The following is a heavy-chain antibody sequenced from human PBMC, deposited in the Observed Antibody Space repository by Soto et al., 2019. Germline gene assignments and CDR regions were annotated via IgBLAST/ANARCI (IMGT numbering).Heavy chain of an antibody. J-gene: IGHJ5*02. Sequence: PGESLKISCKGSGYTFTSYYMHWVRQAPGQGLEWMGIINPSGGSTSYAQKFQGRVTITRDTSASTAYTELSRLRSDDTAVYYCARDKNQGVSFVGMPGATWNWFDPWGQGTLVTVSS. CDR3: ARDKNQGVSFVGMPGATWNWFDP. CDR1: GYTFTSYY. CDR2: INPSGGST. V-gene: IGHV1-46*01. D-gene: IGHD1-26*01.